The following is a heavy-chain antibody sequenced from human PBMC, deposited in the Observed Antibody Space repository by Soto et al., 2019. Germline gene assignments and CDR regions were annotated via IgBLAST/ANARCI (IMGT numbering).Heavy chain of an antibody. CDR1: GYSISSGYY. Sequence: SETLSLTCAVSGYSISSGYYWGWIRQPPGKGLEWIGEINHSGSTNYNPSLKSRVTISVDTSKNQFSLKLSSVTAADTAVYYCARFQRWLQLGIFDYWGQGTLVTVSS. D-gene: IGHD5-12*01. CDR2: INHSGST. CDR3: ARFQRWLQLGIFDY. V-gene: IGHV4-38-2*01. J-gene: IGHJ4*02.